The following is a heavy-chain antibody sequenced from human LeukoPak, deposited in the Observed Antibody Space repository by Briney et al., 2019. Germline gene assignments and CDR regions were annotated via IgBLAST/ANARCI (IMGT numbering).Heavy chain of an antibody. Sequence: GGSLRLSCAASGFTLSSYEMNWVRQAPGKGLEWGSSISSSGSTIYYADSVKGRFTISRDNAKNSLYLQMNSLRAEDTAVYYCARENFGVWYSSSSQYYYYYGMDVWGQGTTVTVSS. D-gene: IGHD6-6*01. CDR2: ISSSGSTI. CDR1: GFTLSSYE. CDR3: ARENFGVWYSSSSQYYYYYGMDV. V-gene: IGHV3-48*03. J-gene: IGHJ6*02.